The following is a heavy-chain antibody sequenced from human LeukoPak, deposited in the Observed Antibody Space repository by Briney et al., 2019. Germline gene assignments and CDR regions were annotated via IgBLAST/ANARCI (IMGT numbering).Heavy chain of an antibody. J-gene: IGHJ4*02. Sequence: SETLSLTCTVSGGSISSSSYSWGWIRQPPGKGLEWIGSIYYSGSTYYNPSLKSRVTISVDTSKNQFSLKLSSVTAADTAVYYCARYSVATIDMYYFDYWGQGTLVTVSS. CDR1: GGSISSSSYS. D-gene: IGHD5-12*01. V-gene: IGHV4-39*01. CDR3: ARYSVATIDMYYFDY. CDR2: IYYSGST.